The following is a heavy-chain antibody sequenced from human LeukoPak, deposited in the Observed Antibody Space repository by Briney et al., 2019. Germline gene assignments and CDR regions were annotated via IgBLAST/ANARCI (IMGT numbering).Heavy chain of an antibody. D-gene: IGHD4-17*01. CDR3: ARVLYDDYVFDY. CDR1: GGSISSYY. CDR2: IHYSGST. V-gene: IGHV4-59*01. Sequence: PSETLSLTCTVSGGSISSYYWSWIRQPPGKGLEWIGYIHYSGSTNYNPSPKSRVTISVDTSKNQFSLNLRSVTAEDTAVYYCARVLYDDYVFDYWGQGTLVTVSS. J-gene: IGHJ4*02.